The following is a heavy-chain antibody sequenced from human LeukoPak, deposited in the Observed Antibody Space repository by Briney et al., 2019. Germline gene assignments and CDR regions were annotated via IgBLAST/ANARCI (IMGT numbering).Heavy chain of an antibody. CDR2: ISAYNGNT. J-gene: IGHJ3*02. Sequence: ASVKVSCKASGYTFTSYGISWVRQAPGQGLEWMGWISAYNGNTNYARKLQGRVTMTTDTSTSTAYMELRSLRSDDAAVYYCARFYCSGGSCYSAFDIWGQGTMVTVSS. D-gene: IGHD2-15*01. CDR3: ARFYCSGGSCYSAFDI. CDR1: GYTFTSYG. V-gene: IGHV1-18*01.